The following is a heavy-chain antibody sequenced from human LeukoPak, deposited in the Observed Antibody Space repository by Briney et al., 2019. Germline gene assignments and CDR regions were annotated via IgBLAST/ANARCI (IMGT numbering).Heavy chain of an antibody. V-gene: IGHV3-23*01. J-gene: IGHJ4*02. CDR3: AKDRIYCTNGVCYGYFDY. CDR2: ISGSGGST. CDR1: GFTFSSYA. D-gene: IGHD2-8*01. Sequence: AGGSLRLSCAASGFTFSSYAINWVRQAPGKGLEWVSGISGSGGSTYYADPVKGRFTISRDNSKNTLYLQMNSLRAEDTAVYYCAKDRIYCTNGVCYGYFDYWGQGTLVTVSS.